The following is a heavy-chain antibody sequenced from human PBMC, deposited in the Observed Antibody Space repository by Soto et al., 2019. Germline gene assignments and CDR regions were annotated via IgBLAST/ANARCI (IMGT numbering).Heavy chain of an antibody. J-gene: IGHJ5*02. V-gene: IGHV4-30-4*01. CDR1: GGSITSDNYY. Sequence: SETLSLTCSVSGGSITSDNYYWSWIRQPPGKGLEWIGYIYYTGSTYYSPSLKSRIIISVDTSASQFSLNLISVTAADTAVYYCARLYGAGRNWFDTWGQGTLVTVSS. CDR2: IYYTGST. D-gene: IGHD3-10*01. CDR3: ARLYGAGRNWFDT.